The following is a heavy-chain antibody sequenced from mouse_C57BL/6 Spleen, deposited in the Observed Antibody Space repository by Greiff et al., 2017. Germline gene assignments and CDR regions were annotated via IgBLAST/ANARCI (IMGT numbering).Heavy chain of an antibody. CDR1: GYTFTSYW. V-gene: IGHV1-59*01. D-gene: IGHD2-4*01. CDR2: IDPSDSYT. Sequence: QVQLQQPGAELVRPGTSVKLSCKASGYTFTSYWMHWVKQRPGQGLAWIGVIDPSDSYTNYNQKFKGKATLTVDTSSSTAYMQLSSLTSEDSAVYYCARLGLDYDAPWFAYWGQGTLVTVSA. J-gene: IGHJ3*01. CDR3: ARLGLDYDAPWFAY.